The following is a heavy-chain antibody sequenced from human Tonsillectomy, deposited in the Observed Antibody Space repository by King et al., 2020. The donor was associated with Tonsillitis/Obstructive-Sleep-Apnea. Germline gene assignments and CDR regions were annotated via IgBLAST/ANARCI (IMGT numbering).Heavy chain of an antibody. V-gene: IGHV3-48*03. D-gene: IGHD2-2*03. J-gene: IGHJ6*03. CDR1: GFTFRSYE. CDR3: ASLDIVIVPADEGDYYYMDV. Sequence: VQLVESGGGLVQPGGSLRLSCAASGFTFRSYEMNWVRQAPGKGLEWVSYISGSGSTIYYADSVKGQFTISRDNAKQSLYLQMNGLRAEATVVYYCASLDIVIVPADEGDYYYMDVWGKGTTVTVSS. CDR2: ISGSGSTI.